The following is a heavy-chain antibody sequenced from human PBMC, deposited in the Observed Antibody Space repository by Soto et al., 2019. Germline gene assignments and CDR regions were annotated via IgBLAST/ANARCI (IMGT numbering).Heavy chain of an antibody. Sequence: QVQLVESGGGLVWSGGSLRLSCAASGFTFSDYYMSWVRQAPGKGLEWVSHISSSGDNINYADSVKGRFTISRDNPKKSLYLRMNRLSAEDTAVYYCARDFFYYSGMDGWGQGTTVTVS. V-gene: IGHV3-11*01. CDR3: ARDFFYYSGMDG. CDR2: ISSSGDNI. CDR1: GFTFSDYY. J-gene: IGHJ6*02.